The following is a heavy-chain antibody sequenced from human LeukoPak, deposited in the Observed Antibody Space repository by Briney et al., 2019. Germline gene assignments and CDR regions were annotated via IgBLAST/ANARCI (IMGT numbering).Heavy chain of an antibody. J-gene: IGHJ6*02. D-gene: IGHD4-17*01. CDR2: ISYDGSNK. V-gene: IGHV3-30-3*01. CDR1: GFTFSSYA. CDR3: ARALEGDYFAPPLYYYYGMDV. Sequence: QAGGSLRLSCAASGFTFSSYAMHWVRQAPGKGLEWVAVISYDGSNKYYADSVKGRFTISRDNSKNTLYLQMNSLRAEDTAVYYCARALEGDYFAPPLYYYYGMDVWGQGTTVTVSS.